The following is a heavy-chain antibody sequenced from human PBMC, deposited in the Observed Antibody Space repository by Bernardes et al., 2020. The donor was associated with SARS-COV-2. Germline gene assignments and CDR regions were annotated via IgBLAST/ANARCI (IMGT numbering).Heavy chain of an antibody. J-gene: IGHJ4*02. CDR1: GFTFSSYW. V-gene: IGHV3-74*01. CDR2: LNGGGGDI. Sequence: GGSLRLSCAASGFTFSSYWMHWVRQAPGKGLVWVSRLNGGGGDITYADSVKGRFTISRDNAMDTLYLQMNSLGGEDTAVYYCARGSGNYYFDYWGQGTLVTVSS. CDR3: ARGSGNYYFDY. D-gene: IGHD5-12*01.